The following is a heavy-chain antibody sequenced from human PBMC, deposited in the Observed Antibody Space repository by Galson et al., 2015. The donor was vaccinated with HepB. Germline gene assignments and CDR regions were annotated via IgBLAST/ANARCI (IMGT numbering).Heavy chain of an antibody. Sequence: SVKVSCKASGYTFTSYAMNWVRQAPGQGLEWMGWINTNTGNPTYAQGFTGRFVFSLDTSVSTAYLQISSLKAEDTAVYYCARDLRQLTMVRGVILFSLDAFDIWGQGTMVTVSS. CDR3: ARDLRQLTMVRGVILFSLDAFDI. V-gene: IGHV7-4-1*02. CDR1: GYTFTSYA. J-gene: IGHJ3*02. D-gene: IGHD3-10*01. CDR2: INTNTGNP.